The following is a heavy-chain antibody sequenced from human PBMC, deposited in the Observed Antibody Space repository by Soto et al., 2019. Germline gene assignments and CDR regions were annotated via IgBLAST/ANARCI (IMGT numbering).Heavy chain of an antibody. CDR2: INPNSGGT. D-gene: IGHD2-15*01. CDR1: GYTFTGYY. Sequence: GASVKVSCKASGYTFTGYYMHWVRQAPGQGLEWMGWINPNSGGTNYAQKFQGWVTMTRDTSISTAYMELSRLRSDDTAVYYCARDPGYCSGGSCYLGYWFDPWGQGTLVTVSS. J-gene: IGHJ5*02. V-gene: IGHV1-2*04. CDR3: ARDPGYCSGGSCYLGYWFDP.